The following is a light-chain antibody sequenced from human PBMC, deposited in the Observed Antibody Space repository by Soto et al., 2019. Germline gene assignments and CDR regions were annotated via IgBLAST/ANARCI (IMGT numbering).Light chain of an antibody. Sequence: EHVLTESPGTLSLPPGDRAPLSCRASPSVSSSYLAWYEQKPGQAPRLLIYGASSRATGIPDRFSGSGSGTDLTITISRLEPEDCEVYYGQQYGSSPRTFGQGTKVDI. V-gene: IGKV3-20*01. CDR2: GAS. CDR1: PSVSSSY. CDR3: QQYGSSPRT. J-gene: IGKJ1*01.